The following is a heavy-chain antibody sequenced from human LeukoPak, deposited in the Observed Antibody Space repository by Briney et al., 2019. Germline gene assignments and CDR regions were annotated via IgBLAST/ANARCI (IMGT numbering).Heavy chain of an antibody. CDR3: ARVDTSCSLFDY. V-gene: IGHV4-34*01. D-gene: IGHD2-2*01. CDR1: GGSFSGYY. J-gene: IGHJ4*02. CDR2: INHSGST. Sequence: SETLSLTCAVYGGSFSGYYWSWIHQPPGKGLEWIGEINHSGSTNYNPSLKSRVTISVDTSKNQFSLKLSSVTAADTAVYYCARVDTSCSLFDYWGQGTLVTVSS.